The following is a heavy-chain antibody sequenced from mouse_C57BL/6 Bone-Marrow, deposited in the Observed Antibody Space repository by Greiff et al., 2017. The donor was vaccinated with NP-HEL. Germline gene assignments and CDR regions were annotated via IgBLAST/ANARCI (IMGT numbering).Heavy chain of an antibody. D-gene: IGHD1-1*01. Sequence: QVQLQQPGAELVMPGASVKLSCKASGYTFTSYWMHWVKQRPGQGLEWIGEIDPSDSYTNYNQKFKGKSTLTVDKSSSTAYMQLSSLTSEDSAVYYCARSRKYYGRTLYWDYWGQGTTLTVSS. J-gene: IGHJ2*01. CDR3: ARSRKYYGRTLYWDY. CDR2: IDPSDSYT. CDR1: GYTFTSYW. V-gene: IGHV1-69*01.